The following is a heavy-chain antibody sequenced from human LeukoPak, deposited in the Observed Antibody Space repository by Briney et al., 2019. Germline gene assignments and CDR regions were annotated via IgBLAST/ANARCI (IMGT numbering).Heavy chain of an antibody. Sequence: GGSLRLSCAASGFAFSDYGMHWVRQPPGKGLEWVSSITWNSNDLGYSESVKGRFTISRDRAGSSLYLYRDSLRPDDTALYYCARGSLRSRFQYYYWMDVWGKGATVIVSS. D-gene: IGHD3-3*01. CDR2: ITWNSNDL. CDR3: ARGSLRSRFQYYYWMDV. CDR1: GFAFSDYG. V-gene: IGHV3-9*01. J-gene: IGHJ6*04.